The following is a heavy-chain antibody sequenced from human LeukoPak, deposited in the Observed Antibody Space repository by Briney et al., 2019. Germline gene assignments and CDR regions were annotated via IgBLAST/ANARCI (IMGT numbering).Heavy chain of an antibody. J-gene: IGHJ4*02. CDR3: ARSDSSSSPHYFDY. D-gene: IGHD6-6*01. CDR1: GYTFTDYY. CDR2: INPNSGAT. Sequence: ASVKVSCKVSGYTFTDYYMHWVRQAPGQGPEWVGWINPNSGATNYAPKFRGRVTMTRDTSISTAYMELSRLRSDDTAVYYCARSDSSSSPHYFDYWGQGTLVTVSS. V-gene: IGHV1-2*02.